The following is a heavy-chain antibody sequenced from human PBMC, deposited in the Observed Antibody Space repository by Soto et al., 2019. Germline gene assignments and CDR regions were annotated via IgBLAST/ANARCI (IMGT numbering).Heavy chain of an antibody. J-gene: IGHJ3*01. D-gene: IGHD3-22*01. Sequence: EVQLVESGGGLIQPGGSLRLSCAASGFTFSSNDMNWVRKAPGKGLEWVSLIYSGGSTYYADSVKGRFTISRDNSKNTLYLPMSSLRAEDTAVYYCATRPLLPGAPWGQGTMVTVSS. V-gene: IGHV3-53*01. CDR3: ATRPLLPGAP. CDR1: GFTFSSND. CDR2: IYSGGST.